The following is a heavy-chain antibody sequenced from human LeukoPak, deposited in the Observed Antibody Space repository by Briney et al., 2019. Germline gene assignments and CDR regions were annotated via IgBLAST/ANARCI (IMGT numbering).Heavy chain of an antibody. CDR2: IVSDGTKK. CDR3: ARQMTSTRLFDS. CDR1: GFIFSDHP. Sequence: PGGSLRLSCVASGFIFSDHPFHWVRQSPDKGLEWLAFIVSDGTKKYYADSVQGRFTVSRENSNTPFFLQMNTLRANDTAVYFCARQMTSTRLFDSWGQGTLVTVSS. D-gene: IGHD5/OR15-5a*01. J-gene: IGHJ4*02. V-gene: IGHV3-30*04.